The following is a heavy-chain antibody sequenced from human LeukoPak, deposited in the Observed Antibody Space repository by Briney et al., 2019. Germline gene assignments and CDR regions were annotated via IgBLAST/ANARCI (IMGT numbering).Heavy chain of an antibody. CDR2: INPSGIST. J-gene: IGHJ5*02. D-gene: IGHD4-23*01. V-gene: IGHV1-46*01. CDR3: ARDNSIADRGWWFDP. Sequence: ASVKASCKSSGYIFTNHYMHWVRQAPGQGLEWMGLINPSGISTLYAEKFRGRIIMTRDMSTATDYMELSSLRSEDAAVYYCARDNSIADRGWWFDPWGQGTLVTVSS. CDR1: GYIFTNHY.